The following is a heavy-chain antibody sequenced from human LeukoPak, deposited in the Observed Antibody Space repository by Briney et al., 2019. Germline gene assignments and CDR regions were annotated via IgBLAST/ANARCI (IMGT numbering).Heavy chain of an antibody. J-gene: IGHJ3*02. V-gene: IGHV3-48*04. Sequence: GGSLRLSCAASGFTFSSYSMNWVRQAPGKGLEWVSYISSSSSTIYYADSVKGRFTISRDNAKNSLYLQMNSLRAEDTAVYYCPRGKMTTVTNDAFDIWGQGTMVTVSS. CDR3: PRGKMTTVTNDAFDI. D-gene: IGHD4-17*01. CDR1: GFTFSSYS. CDR2: ISSSSSTI.